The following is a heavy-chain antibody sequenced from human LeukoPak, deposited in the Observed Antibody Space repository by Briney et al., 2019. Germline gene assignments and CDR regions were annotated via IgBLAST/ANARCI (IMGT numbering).Heavy chain of an antibody. D-gene: IGHD3/OR15-3a*01. V-gene: IGHV3-21*01. Sequence: GGSLRLSCAASGFTFTTYSMNWVRQAPGKGLEWVSSISSDSNYIYYADSLKGRFTISRDNAKNSLYQQMISLRAEDTAVYYCARVAFGLYVMDVWGQGTTVTVSS. J-gene: IGHJ6*02. CDR3: ARVAFGLYVMDV. CDR2: ISSDSNYI. CDR1: GFTFTTYS.